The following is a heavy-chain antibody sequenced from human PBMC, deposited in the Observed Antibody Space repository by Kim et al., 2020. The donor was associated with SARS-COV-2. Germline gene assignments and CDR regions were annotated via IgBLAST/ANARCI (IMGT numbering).Heavy chain of an antibody. J-gene: IGHJ5*02. CDR1: GGSINSYY. V-gene: IGHV4-59*13. D-gene: IGHD1-20*01. Sequence: SETLSLTCTVSGGSINSYYWSWIRQSPGKGLEWIGYIYYSGSTNYNPSLKSRVTIPVDTSKNQFSLKVSSVTAADTAVYYCAREMRYNWFDPWGQGTLVTVSS. CDR3: AREMRYNWFDP. CDR2: IYYSGST.